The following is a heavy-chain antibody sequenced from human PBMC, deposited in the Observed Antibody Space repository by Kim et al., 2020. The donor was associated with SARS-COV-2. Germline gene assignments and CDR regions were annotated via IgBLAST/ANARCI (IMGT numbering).Heavy chain of an antibody. D-gene: IGHD3-10*01. J-gene: IGHJ4*02. CDR2: INHSGST. Sequence: SETLSLTCAVYGGSFSGYYWSWIRQPPGKRLEWIGEINHSGSTNYNPSLKSRVTISVDTSKNQFSLKLSSVTAADTAVYYCARGLPLLWFGEQYYFDYWGQGTLVTVSS. V-gene: IGHV4-34*01. CDR3: ARGLPLLWFGEQYYFDY. CDR1: GGSFSGYY.